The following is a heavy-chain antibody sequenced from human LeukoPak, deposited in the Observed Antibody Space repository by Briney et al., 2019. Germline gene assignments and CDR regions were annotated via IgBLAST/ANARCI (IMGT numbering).Heavy chain of an antibody. D-gene: IGHD3-3*01. CDR1: GFTFSSYG. V-gene: IGHV3-33*01. CDR3: ARSGTYYDFWSGPLDHYGMDV. CDR2: IWYDGSNK. Sequence: GGSLRLSCAASGFTFSSYGMHWVRQAPGKGLEWVAVIWYDGSNKYYADSVKGRFTISRDNSKNTLYLQMNSLRAEDTAVYYCARSGTYYDFWSGPLDHYGMDVWGQGTTVTVSS. J-gene: IGHJ6*02.